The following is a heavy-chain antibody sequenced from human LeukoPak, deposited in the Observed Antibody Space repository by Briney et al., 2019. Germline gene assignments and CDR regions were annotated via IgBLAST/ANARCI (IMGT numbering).Heavy chain of an antibody. V-gene: IGHV4-59*01. J-gene: IGHJ6*03. Sequence: PSETLSLTCTVSGGSISSYYWSWIRQPPGKVLEWIGYIYYSGSTNYNPSLKSRVTISVDTSKNQFSLKLSSVTAADTAVYYCARGGGLNYYYYYMDVWGKGTTVTISS. CDR3: ARGGGLNYYYYYMDV. CDR2: IYYSGST. D-gene: IGHD3-16*01. CDR1: GGSISSYY.